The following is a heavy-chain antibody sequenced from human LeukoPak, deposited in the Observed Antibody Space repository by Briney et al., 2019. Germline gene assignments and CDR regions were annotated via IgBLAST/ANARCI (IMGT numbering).Heavy chain of an antibody. CDR3: AKETWGSYRMGFDY. V-gene: IGHV3-23*01. D-gene: IGHD3-16*02. CDR2: FSVADKTT. CDR1: GFTFSSYA. J-gene: IGHJ4*02. Sequence: GGSLRLSCAASGFTFSSYAMSWVRQAPGKGLEWVSGFSVADKTTYYADSVKGRFTISRDNSKNTLYLQMNSLRAEDTAVYYCAKETWGSYRMGFDYWGQGTLVTVSS.